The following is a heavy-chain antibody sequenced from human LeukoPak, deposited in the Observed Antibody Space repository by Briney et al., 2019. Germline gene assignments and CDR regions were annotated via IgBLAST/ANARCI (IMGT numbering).Heavy chain of an antibody. Sequence: PGGSLRLSCAASGFTFSSYAMSWVRQAPGKGLEWVANIKRDGSEKYYVDSVKGRFTISRDNAKNSLYLQMNSLRAEDTAVYYCASSGIVGATPFDYWGQGTLVTVSS. D-gene: IGHD1-26*01. CDR3: ASSGIVGATPFDY. CDR2: IKRDGSEK. J-gene: IGHJ4*02. V-gene: IGHV3-7*01. CDR1: GFTFSSYA.